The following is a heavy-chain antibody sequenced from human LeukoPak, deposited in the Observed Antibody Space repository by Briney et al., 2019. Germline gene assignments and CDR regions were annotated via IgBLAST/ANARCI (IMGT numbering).Heavy chain of an antibody. CDR3: ARGGGYYYGSGVDY. Sequence: AGGSLRLSCAASGFDVSSNYMSWVRQAPGKGLEWVSVIYSGGSTYYADSVKGRFTISRDNSKNTLYLQMNSLRAEDTAMYYCARGGGYYYGSGVDYWGQGTLVTVSS. J-gene: IGHJ4*02. CDR2: IYSGGST. CDR1: GFDVSSNY. D-gene: IGHD3-10*01. V-gene: IGHV3-53*05.